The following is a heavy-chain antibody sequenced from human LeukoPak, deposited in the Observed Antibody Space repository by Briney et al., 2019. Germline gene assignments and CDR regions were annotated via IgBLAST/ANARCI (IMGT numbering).Heavy chain of an antibody. Sequence: GGSLRLSCVASGFTFSSYWMHWVRQAPGKGLVWVSRINTDGSTTSYADSLKGRFTISRDNAKNTLYLQMNSLRADDTAVYYCARGEMVQVYWGQGTLVTVSS. CDR3: ARGEMVQVY. D-gene: IGHD5-24*01. V-gene: IGHV3-74*01. CDR1: GFTFSSYW. CDR2: INTDGSTT. J-gene: IGHJ4*02.